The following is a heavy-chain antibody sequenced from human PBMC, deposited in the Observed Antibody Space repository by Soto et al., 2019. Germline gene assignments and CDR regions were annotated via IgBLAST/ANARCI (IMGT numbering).Heavy chain of an antibody. CDR2: IIPIFGTA. CDR1: GGTFSSYA. V-gene: IGHV1-69*01. D-gene: IGHD3-3*01. CDR3: ASRHHSGITIFGVVINHWHRFDY. J-gene: IGHJ4*02. Sequence: QVQLVQSGAEVKKPGSSVKVSCKASGGTFSSYAISWVRQAPGQGLEWMGGIIPIFGTANYAQKFQGRVTITEDETTSTAYMEQSSLRSEDTAVYYCASRHHSGITIFGVVINHWHRFDYWGQGTLVTVSS.